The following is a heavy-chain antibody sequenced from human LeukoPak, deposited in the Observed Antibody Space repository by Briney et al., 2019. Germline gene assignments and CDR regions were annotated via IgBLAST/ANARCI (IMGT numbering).Heavy chain of an antibody. J-gene: IGHJ4*02. Sequence: ASVTVSCKASGYTFTSYYMHWVRQAPGQGLEWMGIINPSGGSTSYAQKFQGRVTMTRDTSTSTVYMELSSLRSEDTAVYYCARDQGEAYYFDYWGQGTLVTVSS. CDR2: INPSGGST. CDR3: ARDQGEAYYFDY. D-gene: IGHD3-10*01. V-gene: IGHV1-46*01. CDR1: GYTFTSYY.